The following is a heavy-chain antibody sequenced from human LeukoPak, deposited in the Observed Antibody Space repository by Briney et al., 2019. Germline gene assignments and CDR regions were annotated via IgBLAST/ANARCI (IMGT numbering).Heavy chain of an antibody. CDR2: INPNSGGT. J-gene: IGHJ6*03. V-gene: IGHV1-2*02. CDR1: GYAFTFYY. D-gene: IGHD6-13*01. CDR3: ARVPSSWFFSAHYYYYMDV. Sequence: GASVKVSCKASGYAFTFYYMHWVRQAPGQGLEWMGWINPNSGGTNYAQKFQGRVTMTRDTYIGTAYMELRRLRSDDTAVYYCARVPSSWFFSAHYYYYMDVWGKGTTVTVSS.